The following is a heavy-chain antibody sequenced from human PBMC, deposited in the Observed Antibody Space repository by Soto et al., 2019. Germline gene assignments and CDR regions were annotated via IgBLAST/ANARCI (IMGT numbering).Heavy chain of an antibody. Sequence: ASETLSLTCTVSSGSFRSYYWNWIRQPPGKGLEWIGYIYHSGSTNYNPSLKSRVTMSVDTSKNQFSLRLTSVTATDTAVYYCATNSQSAGISCSFDYYFDYKDFCAQGSTVTVS. V-gene: IGHV4-59*08. CDR1: SGSFRSYY. D-gene: IGHD5-18*01. CDR3: ATNSQSAGISCSFDYYFDYKDF. J-gene: IGHJ6*03. CDR2: IYHSGST.